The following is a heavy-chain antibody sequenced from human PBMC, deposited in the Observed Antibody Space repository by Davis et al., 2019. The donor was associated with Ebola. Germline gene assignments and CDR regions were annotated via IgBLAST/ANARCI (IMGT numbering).Heavy chain of an antibody. CDR1: GGSISSDGYL. CDR3: ARVGGRGTPNNWFDP. V-gene: IGHV4-31*03. J-gene: IGHJ5*02. D-gene: IGHD1-26*01. CDR2: MFYIGST. Sequence: MPSETLSLTCTVSGGSISSDGYLWSWIRQHPGKGLEWIGYMFYIGSTDYNPSLKSRVTISVDTSKNQFSLKLSSVTAADTAVYYWARVGGRGTPNNWFDPWGQGTLVTVSS.